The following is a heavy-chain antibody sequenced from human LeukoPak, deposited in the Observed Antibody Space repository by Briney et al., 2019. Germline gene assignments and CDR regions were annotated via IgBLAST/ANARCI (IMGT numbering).Heavy chain of an antibody. V-gene: IGHV4-4*07. Sequence: SETLSLTCTVSGGSISYYWNWIRQPAGKGLEWIGHIYSSGSTNYNPSLRSRVTMSVDTSKNHFSLKLSSVTAADTAVYYCARHSSGDYYYYYYMDVWGKGTTVTVSS. CDR3: ARHSSGDYYYYYYMDV. D-gene: IGHD6-19*01. CDR1: GGSISYY. J-gene: IGHJ6*03. CDR2: IYSSGST.